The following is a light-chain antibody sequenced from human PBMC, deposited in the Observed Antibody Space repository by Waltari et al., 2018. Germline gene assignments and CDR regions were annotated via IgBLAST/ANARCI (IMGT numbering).Light chain of an antibody. V-gene: IGLV1-51*02. J-gene: IGLJ7*01. CDR2: ENT. CDR3: GTLYSSLSGAV. CDR1: SSNIGNNY. Sequence: QSVLTQPPSVSAATGQRVTISCSGGSSNIGNNYVSWYRQFPGTAPKLLIDENTERPSWIPVRFSGSKSGTSATLDITGLQAGDAADYYCGTLYSSLSGAVFGGGPHLTVL.